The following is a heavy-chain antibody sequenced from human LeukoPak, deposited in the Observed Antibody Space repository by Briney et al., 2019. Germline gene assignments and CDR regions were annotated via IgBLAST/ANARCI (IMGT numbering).Heavy chain of an antibody. CDR2: ISAYNGNT. J-gene: IGHJ4*02. Sequence: ASVKVSCKASGYTFTSYGISWVRQAPGQGLEWMGWISAYNGNTNYAQKLQGRVTMTTDTSTSTAYMELRSLRSDDTAVYYCARDKYYDFWSAPVPDYWGQGTLVTVSS. D-gene: IGHD3-3*01. CDR3: ARDKYYDFWSAPVPDY. CDR1: GYTFTSYG. V-gene: IGHV1-18*01.